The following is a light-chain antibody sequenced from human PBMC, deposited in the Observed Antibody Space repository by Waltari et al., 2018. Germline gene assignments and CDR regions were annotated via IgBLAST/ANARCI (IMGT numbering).Light chain of an antibody. CDR1: QSIGSW. V-gene: IGKV1-5*03. J-gene: IGKJ1*01. CDR3: QHYNLYSET. Sequence: DIQMTQSPSTLSASVGDRVTITCRASQSIGSWLAWYQQKPGKAPKLLIYKASSLESGVPSRFSGSGSGTEFTLTISSLQPDDFATYYCQHYNLYSETFGQGTKVEIK. CDR2: KAS.